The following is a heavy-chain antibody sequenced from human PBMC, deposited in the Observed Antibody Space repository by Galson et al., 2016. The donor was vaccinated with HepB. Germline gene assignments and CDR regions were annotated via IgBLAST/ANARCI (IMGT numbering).Heavy chain of an antibody. CDR3: ARLPMVQGVMLADQ. CDR1: GDSITRSGFY. D-gene: IGHD3-10*01. J-gene: IGHJ5*02. CDR2: IYFTGLT. V-gene: IGHV4-39*01. Sequence: SETLSLTCNVSGDSITRSGFYWGWIRQPPGKGLEWIANIYFTGLTYYNVSLESRVAISVDISKDQFSLKLSSVTAADTAVYYCARLPMVQGVMLADQWGQGTLVTVSS.